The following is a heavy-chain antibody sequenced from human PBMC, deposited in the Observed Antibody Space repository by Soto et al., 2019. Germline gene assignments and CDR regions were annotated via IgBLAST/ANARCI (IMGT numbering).Heavy chain of an antibody. CDR2: IYYSGST. Sequence: SETLSLTCTFSGGSIISYYWSWIRQPPGKGLEWIGYIYYSGSTNYNPSLKSRVTISVDTSKNQFSLKLSSVTAADTAVYYGAGGGSYYDSSGYYFDSFDIWGQGTMVTVSS. CDR1: GGSIISYY. V-gene: IGHV4-59*01. CDR3: AGGGSYYDSSGYYFDSFDI. D-gene: IGHD3-22*01. J-gene: IGHJ3*02.